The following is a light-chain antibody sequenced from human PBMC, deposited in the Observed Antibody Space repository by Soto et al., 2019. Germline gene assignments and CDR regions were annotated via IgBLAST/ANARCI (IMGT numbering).Light chain of an antibody. CDR3: QHYKMHSPWT. Sequence: DIQMTPSPSTVSACVGDSVTITCRASQSITTWLAWYQQRPGKAPKLLIYDVSSLQSGVPSRCSGSGSGTEFTLTISSLQPDDFATYYCQHYKMHSPWTFGQGTKVDIK. CDR1: QSITTW. J-gene: IGKJ1*01. CDR2: DVS. V-gene: IGKV1-5*01.